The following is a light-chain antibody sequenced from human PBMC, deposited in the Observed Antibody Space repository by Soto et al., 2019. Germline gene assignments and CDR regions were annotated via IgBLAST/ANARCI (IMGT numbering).Light chain of an antibody. CDR3: LLSYSGTQV. Sequence: QTVVTQEPSLTVSPGGTVTLTCGSRTGPVTSGHYPYWFQQKPGQAPRTLIYDISKRHSWTPARFSGSLLGGKAALTLSGAQPEDEADYYCLLSYSGTQVFGGGTKVTVL. CDR2: DIS. V-gene: IGLV7-46*01. CDR1: TGPVTSGHY. J-gene: IGLJ2*01.